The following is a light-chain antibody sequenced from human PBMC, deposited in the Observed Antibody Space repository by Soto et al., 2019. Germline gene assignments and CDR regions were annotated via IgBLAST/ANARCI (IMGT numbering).Light chain of an antibody. CDR3: FSYTDSGARV. CDR1: SRDVGGHKY. CDR2: DVN. Sequence: QSVLTQPASVSGSPGQSISMSCTGASRDVGGHKYVSWYQQKPGKVPRLVIYDVNNRPSGVSNRFSGSKSGSTASLTISGLQAEDEADYYCFSYTDSGARVFGGGTKVTVL. J-gene: IGLJ3*02. V-gene: IGLV2-14*01.